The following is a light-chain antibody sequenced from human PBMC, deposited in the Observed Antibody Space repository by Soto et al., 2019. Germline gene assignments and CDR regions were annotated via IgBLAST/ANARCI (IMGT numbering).Light chain of an antibody. CDR2: GAS. CDR1: QNIDIF. Sequence: DIQMTQSPSSLSASVGDRVTITCRASQNIDIFLSWYHQKPGRAPNLLIYGASTLQNGVPSRFSGSGSGTDFTLTISRVEPEDFAVYYCQHYGTSPEVTFGQGTRLEIK. CDR3: QHYGTSPEVT. V-gene: IGKV1-39*01. J-gene: IGKJ5*01.